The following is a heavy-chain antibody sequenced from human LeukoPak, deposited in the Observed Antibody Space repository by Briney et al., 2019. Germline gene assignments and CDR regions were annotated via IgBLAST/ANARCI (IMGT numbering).Heavy chain of an antibody. Sequence: VSVKVSCRASGYTFTAYYIHWVRQAPGQGLEWMGWINPNSGGTNYAQKFQGRVTMTRDTSISTAYMELSRLRSDDTAVYYCAYDPGMADVLDDWGQGTLVTVSS. CDR1: GYTFTAYY. J-gene: IGHJ4*02. V-gene: IGHV1-2*02. CDR2: INPNSGGT. D-gene: IGHD6-13*01. CDR3: AYDPGMADVLDD.